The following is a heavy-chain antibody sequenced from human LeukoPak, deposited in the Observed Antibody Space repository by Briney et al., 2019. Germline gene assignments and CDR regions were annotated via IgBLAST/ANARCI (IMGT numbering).Heavy chain of an antibody. D-gene: IGHD3-10*01. J-gene: IGHJ4*02. CDR3: ASYYYGSKTSLGY. CDR2: ISSSSSYI. Sequence: GGSLRLSCAASGFTFSSYSMNWVRQAPGKGLEWVSSISSSSSYIYYADSVKGRFTISRDNAKNSLYLQMNSLRAEDTAVYYCASYYYGSKTSLGYWGQGTLVTVSS. CDR1: GFTFSSYS. V-gene: IGHV3-21*01.